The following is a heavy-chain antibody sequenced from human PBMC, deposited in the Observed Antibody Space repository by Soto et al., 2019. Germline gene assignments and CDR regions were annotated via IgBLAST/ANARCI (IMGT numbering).Heavy chain of an antibody. D-gene: IGHD3-16*01. J-gene: IGHJ6*02. V-gene: IGHV1-69*04. CDR3: AREGVRGMDV. Sequence: GASVKVSCKASGDTFSTYTITWMRQAPGQGLEWMGRIIPILGIANYAQKFQGRVTITADKSTSTAYMELSSLRSEDTAVYYCAREGVRGMDVWGQGTTVTVSS. CDR2: IIPILGIA. CDR1: GDTFSTYT.